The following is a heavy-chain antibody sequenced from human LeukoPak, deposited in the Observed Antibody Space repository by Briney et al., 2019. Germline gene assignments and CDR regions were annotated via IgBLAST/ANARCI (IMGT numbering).Heavy chain of an antibody. CDR1: GYTFTSYG. J-gene: IGHJ3*02. CDR3: ATNYYDSSGYYLDAFDI. D-gene: IGHD3-22*01. CDR2: IIPIFGTA. V-gene: IGHV1-69*13. Sequence: ASVKVSCKASGYTFTSYGISWVRQAPGQGLEWMGGIIPIFGTANYAQKFQGRVTITADESTSTAYMELSSLRSEDTAVYYCATNYYDSSGYYLDAFDIWGQGTMVTVSS.